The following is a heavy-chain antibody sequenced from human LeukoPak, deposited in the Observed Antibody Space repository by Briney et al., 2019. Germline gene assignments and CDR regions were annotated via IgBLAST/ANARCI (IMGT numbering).Heavy chain of an antibody. CDR3: ATGTERGLQLRLYGMDV. V-gene: IGHV1-69*13. J-gene: IGHJ6*02. Sequence: SVKVSCKASGGTFSSYVISWVRQAPGQRLEGMGGVIPFFGTTDYAQKFQGRVTITADESTTTAYMELSSLRFEDTAVYFCATGTERGLQLRLYGMDVWGQGTTVTVSS. CDR1: GGTFSSYV. CDR2: VIPFFGTT. D-gene: IGHD5-24*01.